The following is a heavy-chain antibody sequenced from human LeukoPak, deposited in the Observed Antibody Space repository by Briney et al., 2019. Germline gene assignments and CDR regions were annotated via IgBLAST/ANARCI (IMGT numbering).Heavy chain of an antibody. Sequence: GGSLRLSCAASGFTFSSYAMSWVRQAPGKGLEWVSGISGSGDNTYYADSVKGRFTISRDNAKNSLYLQMNSLRAEDTAVYYCASGGSYYYFDYWGQGTLVTVSS. CDR1: GFTFSSYA. CDR2: ISGSGDNT. CDR3: ASGGSYYYFDY. V-gene: IGHV3-23*01. D-gene: IGHD1-26*01. J-gene: IGHJ4*02.